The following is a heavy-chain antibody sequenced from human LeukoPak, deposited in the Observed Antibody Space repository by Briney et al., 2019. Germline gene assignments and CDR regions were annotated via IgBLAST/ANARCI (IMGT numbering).Heavy chain of an antibody. J-gene: IGHJ6*03. CDR1: GDSISSYY. CDR2: IYYSGST. D-gene: IGHD3-10*01. V-gene: IGHV4-59*01. Sequence: SETLSLTCTVSGDSISSYYWSWIRQPPGKGLEWIGYIYYSGSTNYNPSLKSRGTISVDTSKNQVSLKLSSVTAADTAMYYCARTVSYYFHMDVWGKGTTVTVSS. CDR3: ARTVSYYFHMDV.